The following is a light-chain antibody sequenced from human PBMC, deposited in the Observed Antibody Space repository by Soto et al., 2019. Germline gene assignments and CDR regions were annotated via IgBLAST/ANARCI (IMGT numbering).Light chain of an antibody. V-gene: IGLV2-8*01. CDR2: DVS. CDR3: SSYAGTHIV. CDR1: SSDVGGYNY. J-gene: IGLJ1*01. Sequence: QSLLTRPPSASGSPGQSVAICCPGTSSDVGGYNYVSWYQQHPGKAPKLMIYDVSKRPSGVPDRFSGSKSGNTASLTVSGLQAEDEADYYCSSYAGTHIVFGTGTKVTVL.